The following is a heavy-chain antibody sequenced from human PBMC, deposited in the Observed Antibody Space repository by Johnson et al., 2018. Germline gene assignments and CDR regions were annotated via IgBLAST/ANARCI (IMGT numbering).Heavy chain of an antibody. CDR1: GFTFSSYS. CDR2: ISSSSSTI. Sequence: EVQLVESGGGLVQPGGSLRLSCAASGFTFSSYSMNWVRQAPGKGLEWVSYISSSSSTIYYADSVKGRFTIPRDNAKNSRYLQMNSLRAEDTAVYYCARGTEIVGATYYYYYYMDVWGKGTTVTVSS. J-gene: IGHJ6*03. V-gene: IGHV3-48*01. CDR3: ARGTEIVGATYYYYYYMDV. D-gene: IGHD1-26*01.